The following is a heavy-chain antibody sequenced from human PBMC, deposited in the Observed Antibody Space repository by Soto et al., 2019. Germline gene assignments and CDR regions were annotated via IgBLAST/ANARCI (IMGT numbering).Heavy chain of an antibody. V-gene: IGHV1-69*12. CDR1: GGTFSSYA. D-gene: IGHD5-12*01. Sequence: QVQLLQSGAEVKKPGSSVKVSCKASGGTFSSYAISWVRQAPGQGLEWMGGFIPIFGTANYAQKFQGRVTITADESTSTASLELSSLRSEDTAVYYCAGGWMATIPRWVYYGIDVWGQGTTVTVSS. CDR2: FIPIFGTA. CDR3: AGGWMATIPRWVYYGIDV. J-gene: IGHJ6*02.